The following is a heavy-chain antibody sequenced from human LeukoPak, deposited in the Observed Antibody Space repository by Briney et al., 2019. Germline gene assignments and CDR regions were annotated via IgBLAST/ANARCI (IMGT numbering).Heavy chain of an antibody. CDR1: GFTFDDYA. Sequence: HPGRSLRLSCAASGFTFDDYAMHWVRHAPGKGLEWVSGISWNSGSIVYADSVKGRFTISRDNAKNSLYLQMNSLRAEDTALYYCAKGRDKYQLLSKNWFDPWGQGTLVTVSS. D-gene: IGHD2-2*01. CDR3: AKGRDKYQLLSKNWFDP. CDR2: ISWNSGSI. J-gene: IGHJ5*02. V-gene: IGHV3-9*01.